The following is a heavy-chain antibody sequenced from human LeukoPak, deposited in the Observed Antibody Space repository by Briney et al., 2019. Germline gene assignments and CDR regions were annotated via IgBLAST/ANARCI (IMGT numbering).Heavy chain of an antibody. J-gene: IGHJ6*02. CDR1: GYTFTNYD. V-gene: IGHV1-8*02. CDR3: ATQRWEKLHGSYYYDGMDV. CDR2: MNPNSGNA. D-gene: IGHD1-26*01. Sequence: ASVTVSCKASGYTFTNYDINWVRQASGQGLGWVGWMNPNSGNAGFAQKFKGRITMTGDTTTNTAYMEVFSLTSDDTAIYYCATQRWEKLHGSYYYDGMDVWGQGTTVTVS.